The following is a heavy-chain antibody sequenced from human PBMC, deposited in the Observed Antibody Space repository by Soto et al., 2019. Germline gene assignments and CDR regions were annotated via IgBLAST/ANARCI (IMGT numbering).Heavy chain of an antibody. J-gene: IGHJ5*02. D-gene: IGHD6-13*01. V-gene: IGHV1-69*06. CDR2: IIPIFGTA. CDR3: ARGSTSHSSSWYKWWDP. Sequence: PVDVRWKARRVTFGSYSIMWARQAPGQGLEWMGGIIPIFGTANYAQKFQGRVTITADKSTSTAYMELSSLRSEDTAVYYCARGSTSHSSSWYKWWDPWGQGTMVNVS. CDR1: RVTFGSYS.